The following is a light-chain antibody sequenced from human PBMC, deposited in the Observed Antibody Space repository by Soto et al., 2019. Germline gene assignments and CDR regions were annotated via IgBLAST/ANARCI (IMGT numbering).Light chain of an antibody. V-gene: IGKV3-15*01. Sequence: EIVMTQSKATLSVSAGERASLSCRASQSVSSNLAWYQQKPGQAPRLLIYGASTRATGIPARFSGSGSGTEFTLTISSLQSEDFAVYYCQQYNNWQFTFGPGTKVDIK. CDR2: GAS. CDR3: QQYNNWQFT. J-gene: IGKJ3*01. CDR1: QSVSSN.